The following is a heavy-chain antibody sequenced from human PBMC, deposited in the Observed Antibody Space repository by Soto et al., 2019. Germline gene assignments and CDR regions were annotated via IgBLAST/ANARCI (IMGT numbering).Heavy chain of an antibody. CDR3: ARGGAARPDY. Sequence: EVQLVDSGGGLVQPGGSLRLSCADSGITFSSYGMNWVRQAPGKGLAWVSYISSSSAAIQYADSVKGRFTISRDNAKNSLYLQMNSLRDEDTAVYYCARGGAARPDYWGQGTLVTVSS. V-gene: IGHV3-48*02. CDR1: GITFSSYG. CDR2: ISSSSAAI. J-gene: IGHJ4*02. D-gene: IGHD6-6*01.